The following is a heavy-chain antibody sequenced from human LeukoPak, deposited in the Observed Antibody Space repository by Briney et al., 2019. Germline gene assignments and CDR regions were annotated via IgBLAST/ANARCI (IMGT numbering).Heavy chain of an antibody. CDR1: GGSFSGYY. V-gene: IGHV4-34*01. CDR2: INHSGTT. Sequence: SETLSLTCAVYGGSFSGYYWRWIRQPPGKGLEWIGEINHSGTTDYNPSLKSRVTISVDTSKNQFSLKLSSVTAADTAVYYCARGWITFGGVITNWGQGTLVTVSS. D-gene: IGHD3-16*02. J-gene: IGHJ4*02. CDR3: ARGWITFGGVITN.